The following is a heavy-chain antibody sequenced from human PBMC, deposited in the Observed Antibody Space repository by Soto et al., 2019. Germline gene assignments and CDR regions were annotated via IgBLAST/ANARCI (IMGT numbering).Heavy chain of an antibody. Sequence: QVQLVESGGGVVQPGRSLRLSCEVSGFSLSGYGMHWVRQAPGKGLEWVAVIWYDGTTKNYADSVKGRFTISRDSSKNTVYLQMDSLKVEDTAVYYCARDVDRTSHLTWFDPWGQGVMVTVSS. CDR2: IWYDGTTK. CDR1: GFSLSGYG. J-gene: IGHJ5*02. CDR3: ARDVDRTSHLTWFDP. V-gene: IGHV3-33*01. D-gene: IGHD5-12*01.